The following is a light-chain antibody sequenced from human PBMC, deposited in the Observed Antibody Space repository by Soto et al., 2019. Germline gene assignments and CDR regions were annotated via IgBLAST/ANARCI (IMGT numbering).Light chain of an antibody. J-gene: IGKJ5*01. CDR2: TAS. V-gene: IGKV1-9*01. Sequence: DIQLTQSPSFLSASVGDRVTFTCRASRGIRTFSAWYQQRPGEAPKLLIHTASTLQSGVPSRLSGSGSGTEFTLTISSVQTEDSATYYCQQLISYPITFGQGTRLEI. CDR1: RGIRTF. CDR3: QQLISYPIT.